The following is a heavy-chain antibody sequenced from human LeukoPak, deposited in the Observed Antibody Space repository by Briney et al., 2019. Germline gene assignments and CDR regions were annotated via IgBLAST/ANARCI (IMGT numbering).Heavy chain of an antibody. D-gene: IGHD6-13*01. Sequence: GRSLRLSCAASGFTFGAYAMHWVRQAPGKGPEWISGLSWNGATTAYADSVKGRFTISRDNAKNSLYLQMNSLTSEDTALYYCAKGDTSSWLPNFDYWGQGTRVTVSS. CDR1: GFTFGAYA. J-gene: IGHJ4*02. CDR3: AKGDTSSWLPNFDY. CDR2: LSWNGATT. V-gene: IGHV3-9*01.